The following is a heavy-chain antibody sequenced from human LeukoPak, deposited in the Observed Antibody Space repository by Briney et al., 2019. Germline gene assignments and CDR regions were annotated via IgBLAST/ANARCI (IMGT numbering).Heavy chain of an antibody. CDR1: GYTFTSYD. D-gene: IGHD2-2*01. Sequence: ASVKVSCKASGYTFTSYDINWVRQATGQGLEWMGWISAYNGNTNYAQKLQGRVTMTTDTSTSTAYMELRSLRSDDTAVYYCASWVEYCSSTSCYLTPDYWGQGTLVTVSS. V-gene: IGHV1-18*01. J-gene: IGHJ4*02. CDR3: ASWVEYCSSTSCYLTPDY. CDR2: ISAYNGNT.